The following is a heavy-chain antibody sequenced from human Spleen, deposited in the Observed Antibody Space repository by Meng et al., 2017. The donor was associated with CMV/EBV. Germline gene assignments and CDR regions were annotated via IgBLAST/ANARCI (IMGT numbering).Heavy chain of an antibody. CDR3: ARFSGHTYYDFWSGYYNRAFDY. CDR2: INPNSGGT. J-gene: IGHJ4*02. V-gene: IGHV1-2*02. CDR1: GYTFTGYY. Sequence: ASVKVSCKASGYTFTGYYMHWVRQAPGQGLEWMGWINPNSGGTNYAQKFQGRVTMTRDTSISTAYMELSRLRSDDTAVYYCARFSGHTYYDFWSGYYNRAFDYWGQGTLVTVSS. D-gene: IGHD3-3*01.